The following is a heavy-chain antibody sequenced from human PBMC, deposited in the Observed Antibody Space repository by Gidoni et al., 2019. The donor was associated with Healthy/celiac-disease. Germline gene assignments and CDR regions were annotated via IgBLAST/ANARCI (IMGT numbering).Heavy chain of an antibody. V-gene: IGHV3-30*04. CDR3: ARPGGGGYYQPFDY. Sequence: QVQLVESGGGVVQPGRSLRLSCAASGFTFSSYAMHWVRQAPGKGLEWVAVISYDGSNKYYADSVKGRFTISRDNSKNTLYLQMNSLRAEDTAVYYCARPGGGGYYQPFDYWGQGTLVTVSS. CDR1: GFTFSSYA. J-gene: IGHJ4*02. D-gene: IGHD3-22*01. CDR2: ISYDGSNK.